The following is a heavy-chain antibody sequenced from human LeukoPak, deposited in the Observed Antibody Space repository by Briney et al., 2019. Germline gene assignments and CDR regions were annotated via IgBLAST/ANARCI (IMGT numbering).Heavy chain of an antibody. CDR3: ARVYSNDYGDYGRFDY. CDR1: GYTFTSYY. D-gene: IGHD4-17*01. V-gene: IGHV1-46*01. J-gene: IGHJ4*02. Sequence: GASVKVSCKASGYTFTSYYMHWVRQAPGQGLEWMGIINPSGGSTSYAQKFQGRVTMTRDMSTSTVYMELSSLRSEDTAVYYCARVYSNDYGDYGRFDYWGQGTLDTVSS. CDR2: INPSGGST.